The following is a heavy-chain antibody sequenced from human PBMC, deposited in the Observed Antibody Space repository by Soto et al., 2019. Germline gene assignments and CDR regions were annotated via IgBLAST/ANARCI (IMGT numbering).Heavy chain of an antibody. CDR3: ASLQNSYGSDRDYFDY. D-gene: IGHD5-18*01. V-gene: IGHV3-30-3*01. Sequence: GSLRLSCAASGFTFSSYAMHWVRQAPGKGLEWVAVISYDGSNKYYADSVKGRFTISRDNSKNTLYLQMNSLRAEDTAVYYCASLQNSYGSDRDYFDYWGQGTLVTVSS. CDR2: ISYDGSNK. CDR1: GFTFSSYA. J-gene: IGHJ4*02.